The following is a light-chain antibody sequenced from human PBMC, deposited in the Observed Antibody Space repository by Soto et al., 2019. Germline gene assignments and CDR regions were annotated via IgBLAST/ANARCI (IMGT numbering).Light chain of an antibody. CDR1: SSNIGSND. V-gene: IGLV1-51*01. J-gene: IGLJ2*01. CDR3: GTWDYSLSAVV. CDR2: DTN. Sequence: QSVLTQPPSVSAAPGQKVTISCSGSSSNIGSNDVSWYQQLPRTAPKLLIYDTNKRLSGIPDRFSGSKSGTSATLGITGLQAGDEAGYFCGTWDYSLSAVVFGGGTKLTVL.